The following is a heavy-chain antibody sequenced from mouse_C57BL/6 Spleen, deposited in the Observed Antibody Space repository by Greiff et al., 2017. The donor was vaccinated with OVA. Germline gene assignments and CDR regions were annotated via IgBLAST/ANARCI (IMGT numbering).Heavy chain of an antibody. CDR3: ARSGYGSSYYFDY. D-gene: IGHD1-1*01. J-gene: IGHJ2*01. CDR1: GYTFTSYW. V-gene: IGHV1-64*01. CDR2: IHPNSGST. Sequence: QVQLQQSGAELVKPGASVKLSCKASGYTFTSYWMHWVKQRPGQGLEWIGMIHPNSGSTNYNEKFKSKATLTVDKSSSTAYMQLSSLTSEDSAVYYCARSGYGSSYYFDYWGQGTTLTVSS.